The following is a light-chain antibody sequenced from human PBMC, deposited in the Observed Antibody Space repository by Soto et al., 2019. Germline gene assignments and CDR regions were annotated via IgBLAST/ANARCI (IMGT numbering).Light chain of an antibody. CDR1: QSVSSSY. Sequence: EIVLTQSPGTLSLSPGERATLSCRASQSVSSSYVAWYQQKPGQAPRLLIYGASSRATGIPDRFIGSGSGTVFTFTINTLEPEDFAVYFCQQYCNSPLAFGPGTKVYIK. J-gene: IGKJ3*01. CDR2: GAS. V-gene: IGKV3-20*01. CDR3: QQYCNSPLA.